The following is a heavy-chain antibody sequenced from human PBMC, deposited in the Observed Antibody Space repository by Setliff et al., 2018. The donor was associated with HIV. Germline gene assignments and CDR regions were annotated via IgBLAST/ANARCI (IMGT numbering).Heavy chain of an antibody. J-gene: IGHJ6*03. Sequence: GASVKVSCKASGYTFNNYDIHWVRQATGEGLEWMGWMNPKTGNTGYAQKFQDRVTLTRNTSISIAYMELSGLTSEDTAVYYCARALAGGPYYDFWSGSYRDQYNYMDVWGKGTEVTVSS. D-gene: IGHD3-3*01. CDR1: GYTFNNYD. CDR2: MNPKTGNT. V-gene: IGHV1-8*02. CDR3: ARALAGGPYYDFWSGSYRDQYNYMDV.